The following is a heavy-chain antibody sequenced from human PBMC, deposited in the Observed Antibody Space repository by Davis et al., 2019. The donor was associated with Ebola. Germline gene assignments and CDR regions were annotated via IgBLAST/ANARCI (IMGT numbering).Heavy chain of an antibody. V-gene: IGHV3-7*01. CDR1: GFTFSSYW. CDR3: AREGFTVTTFDY. D-gene: IGHD4-17*01. CDR2: IKQDGSEK. J-gene: IGHJ4*02. Sequence: GESLKISCAASGFTFSSYWMSWARQAPGKGLEWVANIKQDGSEKYYVDSVKGRFTISRDNAKNSLYLQMNSLRAEDTAVYYCAREGFTVTTFDYWGQGTLVTVSS.